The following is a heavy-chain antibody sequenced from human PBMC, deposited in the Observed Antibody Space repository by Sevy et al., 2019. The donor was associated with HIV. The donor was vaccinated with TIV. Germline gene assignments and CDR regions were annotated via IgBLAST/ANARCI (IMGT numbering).Heavy chain of an antibody. CDR1: GFSFDSYG. CDR3: GKGGGGHYDPDEIGYYFYYYNMDV. CDR2: ISGSGTRT. V-gene: IGHV3-23*01. J-gene: IGHJ6*03. D-gene: IGHD3-22*01. Sequence: GSLRLSCAVSGFSFDSYGMTWVRQAPGKGLEWVSGISGSGTRTYYADSVKGRFIISRDNSKNTLYLQMNSLRREDTAIYYCGKGGGGHYDPDEIGYYFYYYNMDVWGKGTTVTVSS.